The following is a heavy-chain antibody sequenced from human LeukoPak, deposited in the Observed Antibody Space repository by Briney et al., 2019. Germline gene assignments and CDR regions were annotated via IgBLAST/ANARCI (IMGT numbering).Heavy chain of an antibody. J-gene: IGHJ4*02. CDR1: GFTFSSYG. CDR3: AKDRYSYAFEYSDS. V-gene: IGHV3-30*18. CDR2: ISNDGSKK. D-gene: IGHD5-18*01. Sequence: GGSQRLSCAASGFTFSSYGMHWVRQAPGKGLDWVAVISNDGSKKYYADSVKGRFTISRDNSKNTLSLQVSSLRAEDTAVYYCAKDRYSYAFEYSDSWGQGTLVTVSS.